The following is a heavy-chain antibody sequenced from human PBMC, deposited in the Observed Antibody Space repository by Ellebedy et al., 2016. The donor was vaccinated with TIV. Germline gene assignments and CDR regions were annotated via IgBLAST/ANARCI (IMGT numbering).Heavy chain of an antibody. J-gene: IGHJ6*03. CDR3: ARDCSTTDCYNGDDYLDV. Sequence: SETLSLXXTVSGGSITDFYWSWIRQSAGKGLEWIGRLYTSGTTIYNPSLKSRVTMSAVTSKNQISLTLDSVIAADTAVYYCARDCSTTDCYNGDDYLDVWGTGTTVTVSS. V-gene: IGHV4-4*07. CDR1: GGSITDFY. D-gene: IGHD2-2*02. CDR2: LYTSGTT.